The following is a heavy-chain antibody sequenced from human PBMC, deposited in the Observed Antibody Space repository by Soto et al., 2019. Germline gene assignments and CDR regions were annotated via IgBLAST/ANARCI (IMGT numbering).Heavy chain of an antibody. CDR3: ARYWSAGTLYGAFDI. J-gene: IGHJ3*02. CDR2: IIPMIGAT. D-gene: IGHD2-15*01. V-gene: IGHV1-69*06. CDR1: GGTFSDFT. Sequence: QVQLVQSGSEVKKPGSSVKVSCKASGGTFSDFTLSWLRQAPGRGLEWMGGIIPMIGATNNAQKLKGRLMITADKSTGTVYMELNSLRSDDTAXXXCARYWSAGTLYGAFDIWGQGTEVT.